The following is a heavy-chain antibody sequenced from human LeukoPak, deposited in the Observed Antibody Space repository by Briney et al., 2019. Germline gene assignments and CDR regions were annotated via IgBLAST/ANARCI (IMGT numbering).Heavy chain of an antibody. CDR3: ARDYRTYYYGSGSYTEFDY. J-gene: IGHJ4*02. CDR2: INPNSGGT. Sequence: ASVKVSCKASGYTFTGYYMHWVRQAPGQGLEWMGWINPNSGGTNYAQKFQGRVTMTRDTSISTAYMELSRLRSDDTAVYYCARDYRTYYYGSGSYTEFDYWGQGTLVTVSS. V-gene: IGHV1-2*02. D-gene: IGHD3-10*01. CDR1: GYTFTGYY.